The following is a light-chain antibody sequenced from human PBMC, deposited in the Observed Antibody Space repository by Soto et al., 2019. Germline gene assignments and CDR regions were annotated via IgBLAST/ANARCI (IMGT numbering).Light chain of an antibody. Sequence: EIVLTQSPGTLSLSTGERATLSCRASQSVSSSYLAWYQQKPGLAPRLLIFGASSRATGIADRFSGSGSGTDFTLTIRRLEPEDFAVYYCQQYGSSPYTFGQRTKLQIK. CDR3: QQYGSSPYT. CDR1: QSVSSSY. CDR2: GAS. J-gene: IGKJ2*01. V-gene: IGKV3-20*01.